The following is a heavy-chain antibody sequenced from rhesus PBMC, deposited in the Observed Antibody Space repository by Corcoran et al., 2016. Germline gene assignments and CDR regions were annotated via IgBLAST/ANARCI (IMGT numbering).Heavy chain of an antibody. Sequence: QVKLQESGPGLVKPLETLSLTCAVSGGSISGGYCWIRQPPGKGLEWIGGIYSSSGSNYYNHSLKSRVTISKDTSKNQFSLKLSSVTAADTAVYYCARISRIFGGYFDYWGQGVLVTVSS. D-gene: IGHD2-2*01. CDR3: ARISRIFGGYFDY. V-gene: IGHV4S7*01. CDR2: IYSSSGSN. CDR1: GGSISGGY. J-gene: IGHJ4*01.